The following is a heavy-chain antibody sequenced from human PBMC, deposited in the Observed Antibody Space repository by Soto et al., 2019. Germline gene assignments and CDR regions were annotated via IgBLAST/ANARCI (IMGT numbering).Heavy chain of an antibody. CDR2: IIPILGIA. J-gene: IGHJ6*02. CDR3: AGGYCSSTSCYPNHYYYYYGMDV. D-gene: IGHD2-2*01. V-gene: IGHV1-69*02. CDR1: GGTFSSYT. Sequence: GASVKVSCKASGGTFSSYTISWVRQAPGQGLEWMGRIIPILGIANYAQKFQGRVTITADKSTSTAYMELSSLRSEDTAVYYCAGGYCSSTSCYPNHYYYYYGMDVWGQGTTVTVSS.